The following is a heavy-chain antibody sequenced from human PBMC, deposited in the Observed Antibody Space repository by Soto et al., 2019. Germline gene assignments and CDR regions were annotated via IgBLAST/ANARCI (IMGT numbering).Heavy chain of an antibody. Sequence: SQTLSLTCAISGDSVSRNSAAWNWIRQSPSRGLEWLGRTYYRSKWYNDYAVSVKSRITINPDTSKNQFSLQLNSVTREDTAVYYCARYPAAYHIAAVGFDYWGQGTLVTVSS. V-gene: IGHV6-1*01. D-gene: IGHD6-13*01. J-gene: IGHJ4*02. CDR1: GDSVSRNSAA. CDR3: ARYPAAYHIAAVGFDY. CDR2: TYYRSKWYN.